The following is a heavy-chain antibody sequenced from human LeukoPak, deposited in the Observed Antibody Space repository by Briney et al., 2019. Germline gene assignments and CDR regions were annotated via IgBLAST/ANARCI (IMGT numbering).Heavy chain of an antibody. J-gene: IGHJ5*02. Sequence: SVKVSCKASGYTFTRYGISWVRQAPGQGLEWMGWISAYNGNTNYAQKLQGRVTMTTDTSTSTAYMELRSLRSDDTAVYYCARSISYRSGDPGHNWFDPWGQGTLVTVSS. CDR1: GYTFTRYG. V-gene: IGHV1-18*01. D-gene: IGHD2-21*02. CDR2: ISAYNGNT. CDR3: ARSISYRSGDPGHNWFDP.